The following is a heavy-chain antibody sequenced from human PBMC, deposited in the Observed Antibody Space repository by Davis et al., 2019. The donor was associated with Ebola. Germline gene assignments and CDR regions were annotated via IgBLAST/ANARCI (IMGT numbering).Heavy chain of an antibody. D-gene: IGHD3-10*01. J-gene: IGHJ4*02. CDR2: IYYSGST. CDR3: ARTPFGSFDY. Sequence: MPSETLSLTCTVSGGSVTSHYWSWIRQPPGKGLEWIGYIYYSGSTYYNPSLKSRVTISVDTSKNQFSLKLSSVTAADTAVYYCARTPFGSFDYWGQGTLVTVSS. V-gene: IGHV4-59*08. CDR1: GGSVTSHY.